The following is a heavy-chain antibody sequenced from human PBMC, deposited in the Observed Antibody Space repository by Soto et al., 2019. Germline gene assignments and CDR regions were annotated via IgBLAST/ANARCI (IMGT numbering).Heavy chain of an antibody. CDR1: GGTFSSYA. V-gene: IGHV1-69*13. D-gene: IGHD2-2*01. CDR3: ARHIVVVPAAMRGGMDV. Sequence: ASVKVSCKASGGTFSSYAISWVRQAPGQGLEWMGGIIPIFGTATYAQKFQGRVTITADESTSTAYMELSRLRSEDTAVYYCARHIVVVPAAMRGGMDVWGQGTTVTVSS. J-gene: IGHJ6*02. CDR2: IIPIFGTA.